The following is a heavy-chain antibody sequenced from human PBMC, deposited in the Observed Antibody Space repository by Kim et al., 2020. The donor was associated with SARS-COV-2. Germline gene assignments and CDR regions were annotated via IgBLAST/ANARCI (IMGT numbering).Heavy chain of an antibody. V-gene: IGHV1-46*01. Sequence: QKFQGRVTMTRETSTSTVYMELSSLRSEDTAVYYCAREIRGSSGWSAFDIWGQGTMVTVSS. J-gene: IGHJ3*02. D-gene: IGHD6-19*01. CDR3: AREIRGSSGWSAFDI.